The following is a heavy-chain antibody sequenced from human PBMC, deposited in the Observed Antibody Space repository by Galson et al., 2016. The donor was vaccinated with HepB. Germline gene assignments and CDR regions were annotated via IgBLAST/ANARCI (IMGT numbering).Heavy chain of an antibody. V-gene: IGHV4-39*01. D-gene: IGHD1-26*01. Sequence: SETLSLTCTVSGDSIRTSNYNWGWLRQPPGRGLEWIGTIHSSAIGYYNPSLKSRVTMSVDTSKNQFSLKLISVTAAYTAVYYCARRRPATNPHYVDFRGQGILVTVSS. CDR1: GDSIRTSNYN. J-gene: IGHJ4*02. CDR2: IHSSAIG. CDR3: ARRRPATNPHYVDF.